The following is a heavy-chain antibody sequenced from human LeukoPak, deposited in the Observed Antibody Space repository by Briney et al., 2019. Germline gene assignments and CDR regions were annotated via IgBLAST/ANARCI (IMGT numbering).Heavy chain of an antibody. CDR2: IYYSGST. CDR1: GDSISSTSYY. CDR3: AREGYSSSSAWFDP. D-gene: IGHD6-6*01. J-gene: IGHJ5*02. V-gene: IGHV4-39*07. Sequence: SETLSLTCTVSGDSISSTSYYWGWIRQPPGKGLEWIGDIYYSGSTYYNPSLKSRVTISVDTSKNQFSLKLSSVTAADTAVYYCAREGYSSSSAWFDPWGQGTLVTVSS.